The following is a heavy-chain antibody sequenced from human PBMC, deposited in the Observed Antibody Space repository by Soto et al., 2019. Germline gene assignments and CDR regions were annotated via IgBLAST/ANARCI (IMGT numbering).Heavy chain of an antibody. Sequence: CGPAQVNPTPTLTLTCSFSGFSLITSGVGVGWMSQTKGKALEWLVLLYWNEDKRYSPSLESRLTVTKDTSKNQVVLTMTNVDPVDTATYYCAHRDYYNSSGYAPFDSWGKGTLVTVS. D-gene: IGHD3-22*01. CDR3: AHRDYYNSSGYAPFDS. CDR1: GFSLITSGVG. J-gene: IGHJ4*02. V-gene: IGHV2-5*01. CDR2: LYWNEDK.